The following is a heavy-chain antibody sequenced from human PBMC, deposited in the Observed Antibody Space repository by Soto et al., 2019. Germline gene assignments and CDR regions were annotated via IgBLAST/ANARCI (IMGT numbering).Heavy chain of an antibody. D-gene: IGHD7-27*01. Sequence: QVHLQESGPGLVKPSETLSLTCTVSGDSISTDYWSWIRQSPGKGLEWIGFIYYGGSNNYNPSLKSRVTISVDTPKNQFSLKLSSVTAADTAVYYCAKNWNWGSLVHWGQGTLVTVSS. CDR3: AKNWNWGSLVH. CDR2: IYYGGSN. CDR1: GDSISTDY. J-gene: IGHJ4*02. V-gene: IGHV4-59*08.